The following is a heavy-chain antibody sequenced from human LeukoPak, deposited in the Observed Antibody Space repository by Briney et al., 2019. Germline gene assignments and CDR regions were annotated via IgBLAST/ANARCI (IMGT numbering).Heavy chain of an antibody. CDR1: GGTFSSYA. Sequence: GSSVKVSCKASGGTFSSYAISWVRQAPGQGLEWMGRMIPIFGTANYAQKFQGRVTITTDESTSTAYMELSSLRSGDTAVYYCASGSYYDFWSGYSRYYYYYMDVWGKGTTVTVSS. CDR3: ASGSYYDFWSGYSRYYYYYMDV. CDR2: MIPIFGTA. J-gene: IGHJ6*03. D-gene: IGHD3-3*01. V-gene: IGHV1-69*05.